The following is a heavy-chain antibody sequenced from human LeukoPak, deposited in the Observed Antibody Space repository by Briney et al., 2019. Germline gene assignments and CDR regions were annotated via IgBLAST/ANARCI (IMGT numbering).Heavy chain of an antibody. CDR1: GGTFSSYA. CDR3: AREVEYSSSYFDY. CDR2: IIPIFGTA. Sequence: APVKVSCKASGGTFSSYAISWVRQAPGQRLEWMGGIIPIFGTANYAQKFQGRVTTTADESTSTAYMELSSLRSEDTAVYYCAREVEYSSSYFDYWGQGTLVTVSS. V-gene: IGHV1-69*13. J-gene: IGHJ4*02. D-gene: IGHD6-6*01.